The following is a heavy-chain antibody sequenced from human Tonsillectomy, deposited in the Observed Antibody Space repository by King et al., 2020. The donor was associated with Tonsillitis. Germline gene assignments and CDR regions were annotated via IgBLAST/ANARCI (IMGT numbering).Heavy chain of an antibody. CDR2: IKSKTDGGKR. CDR3: STGMGYCMDV. CDR1: GFIFSNAW. Sequence: VQLVESGGGLVKPGGSLRLSCAASGFIFSNAWMTWVRQAPGKGLEWVGRIKSKTDGGKRDYAAPVKGRFTISRDDSKNTLYLQMNSLKTEDTAVYYCSTGMGYCMDVWGQGTTVTVSS. D-gene: IGHD1-26*01. V-gene: IGHV3-15*01. J-gene: IGHJ6*02.